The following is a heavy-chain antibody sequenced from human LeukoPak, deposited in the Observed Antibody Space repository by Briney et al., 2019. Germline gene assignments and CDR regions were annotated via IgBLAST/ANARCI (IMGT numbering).Heavy chain of an antibody. V-gene: IGHV4-59*08. Sequence: PSETLSLTCTVSGGSISSYYWSWIRQPAGKGLEWIGYIYYSGSTNYNPSLKSRVTISVDTSKNQFSLKLSSVTAADTAVYYCARSVTRHIAAAGYYFDYWGQGTLVTVSS. CDR3: ARSVTRHIAAAGYYFDY. CDR2: IYYSGST. J-gene: IGHJ4*02. CDR1: GGSISSYY. D-gene: IGHD6-13*01.